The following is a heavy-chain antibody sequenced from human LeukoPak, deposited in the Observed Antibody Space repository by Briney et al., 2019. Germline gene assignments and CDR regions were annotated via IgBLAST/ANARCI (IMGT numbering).Heavy chain of an antibody. J-gene: IGHJ4*02. CDR3: AKAKYSSSWSPSPPHF. CDR2: ISWNSGSI. Sequence: PGGSLRLSCAASGFTFDDYAMHWVRQAPGKGLEWVSGISWNSGSIGYADSVKGRFTISRDNAKNSLYLQMNSLRAEDTAFYYCAKAKYSSSWSPSPPHFWGQGTLVIVPS. CDR1: GFTFDDYA. D-gene: IGHD6-13*01. V-gene: IGHV3-9*01.